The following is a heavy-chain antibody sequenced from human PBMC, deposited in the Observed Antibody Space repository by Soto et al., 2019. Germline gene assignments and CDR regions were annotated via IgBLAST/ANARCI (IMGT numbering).Heavy chain of an antibody. CDR2: INSDGSTI. J-gene: IGHJ3*01. D-gene: IGHD3-10*01. Sequence: PGGSLRLSCAASGFTFSPFWMHWVRQAPGKGPVWVSHINSDGSTIVYADSVKGRFTISRDNAKNTLYLQMNSLKAEDTAVYYCVRDRGYPDSFDVWGRGTMVTVSS. CDR1: GFTFSPFW. V-gene: IGHV3-74*01. CDR3: VRDRGYPDSFDV.